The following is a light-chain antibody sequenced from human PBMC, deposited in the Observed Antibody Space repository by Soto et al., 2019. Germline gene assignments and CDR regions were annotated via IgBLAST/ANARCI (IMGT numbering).Light chain of an antibody. Sequence: EIVLTQSPGTLSLSPGERVTLSCRASQSISSSYLAWYQQKPGQAPRLLIYGASSRATGIPDRFSGSGSGTDFTRTISSLEPEDFAVYSCQQYDRSPYTFGRGTELEIK. CDR1: QSISSSY. V-gene: IGKV3-20*01. J-gene: IGKJ2*01. CDR2: GAS. CDR3: QQYDRSPYT.